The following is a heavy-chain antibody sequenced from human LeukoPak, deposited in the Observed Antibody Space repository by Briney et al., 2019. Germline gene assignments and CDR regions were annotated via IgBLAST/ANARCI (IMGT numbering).Heavy chain of an antibody. J-gene: IGHJ6*02. CDR2: ISGSGGST. D-gene: IGHD3-3*01. CDR1: GFTFSSYA. Sequence: LTGGSLRLSCAASGFTFSSYAMSWVRQAPGKGLEWVSAISGSGGSTYYADSVKGRFTISRDNSKNTLYLQMNSLRAEDTAVYYCAKDIGAAADGFGVVIIWDYYYGMDVWGQGTTVTVSS. V-gene: IGHV3-23*01. CDR3: AKDIGAAADGFGVVIIWDYYYGMDV.